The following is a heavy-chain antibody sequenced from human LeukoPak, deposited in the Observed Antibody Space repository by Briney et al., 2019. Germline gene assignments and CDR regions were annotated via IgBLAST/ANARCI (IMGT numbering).Heavy chain of an antibody. Sequence: GGSLRLSCAASGFPFSSYPLSWVRQTPRKGLEWVSAISGSGGATYYADSVRGRFTISRDNSKNTLYLQMNSLRAEDTAVYYCASLMTTVTQSFDYWGQGTLVTVSS. CDR2: ISGSGGAT. V-gene: IGHV3-23*01. CDR1: GFPFSSYP. D-gene: IGHD4-17*01. CDR3: ASLMTTVTQSFDY. J-gene: IGHJ4*02.